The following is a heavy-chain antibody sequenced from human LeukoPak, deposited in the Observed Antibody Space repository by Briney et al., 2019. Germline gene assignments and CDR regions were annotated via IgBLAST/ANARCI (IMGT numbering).Heavy chain of an antibody. CDR2: IYYSGST. Sequence: SETLSLTCTVSGGSISSYYWSWIRQPPGKGLEWIGYIYYSGSTNYNPSLKSRVTISVDTSKNQFSLKLSSVTAADTAVYYCASGRQQLAHYGMDVWGQGTTVTVSS. V-gene: IGHV4-59*01. D-gene: IGHD6-13*01. CDR3: ASGRQQLAHYGMDV. CDR1: GGSISSYY. J-gene: IGHJ6*02.